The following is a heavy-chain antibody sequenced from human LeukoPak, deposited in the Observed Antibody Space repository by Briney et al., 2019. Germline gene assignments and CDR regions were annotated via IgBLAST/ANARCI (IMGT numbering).Heavy chain of an antibody. V-gene: IGHV3-23*01. CDR2: ITASGGST. CDR3: AKEPPGTLES. CDR1: GFTFSSYA. D-gene: IGHD1-1*01. J-gene: IGHJ4*02. Sequence: PGGSLRLSCAASGFTFSSYAMNWVRQAPGTGLEWVSVITASGGSTNYADSVKGRFTISRDNSKNTLYLQMNSLRAEDTAVYYCAKEPPGTLESWGQGTLVTVSS.